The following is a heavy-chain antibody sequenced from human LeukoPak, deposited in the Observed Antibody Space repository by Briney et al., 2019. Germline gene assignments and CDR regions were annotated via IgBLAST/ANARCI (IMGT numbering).Heavy chain of an antibody. Sequence: SETLSLTCTVSGGSISSYYWSWIRQPPGKGLEWIGYIYYSGSTNYNPSLKSRVTISVDTSKNQFSLKLSSVTAADTAVYYCARLHHGKLLWFGELLSWFDPWGQGTLVTVSS. J-gene: IGHJ5*02. CDR2: IYYSGST. CDR3: ARLHHGKLLWFGELLSWFDP. V-gene: IGHV4-59*01. CDR1: GGSISSYY. D-gene: IGHD3-10*01.